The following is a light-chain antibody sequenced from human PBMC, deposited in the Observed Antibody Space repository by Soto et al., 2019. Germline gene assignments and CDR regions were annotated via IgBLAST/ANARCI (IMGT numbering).Light chain of an antibody. J-gene: IGLJ1*01. CDR2: EVS. CDR1: SSDVGHYNY. CDR3: SSYTSSSTRV. Sequence: QSALAQPASVSGSPGQSITISCTGTSSDVGHYNYVSWFQQHPGKVPKLLIYEVSNRPSGVSNRFSGSKSVNTATLTISGLQAEDEADYYCSSYTSSSTRVFGTGTKVTVL. V-gene: IGLV2-14*01.